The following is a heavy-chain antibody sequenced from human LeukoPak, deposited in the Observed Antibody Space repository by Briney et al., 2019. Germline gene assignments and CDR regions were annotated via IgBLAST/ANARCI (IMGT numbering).Heavy chain of an antibody. CDR2: IYHGGST. V-gene: IGHV4-30-2*01. CDR1: GGSISSGGYS. CDR3: ARALYYLDY. Sequence: SETLSLTCAVSGGSISSGGYSWVWIRQPPGKGLEWIGCIYHGGSTYYNPSLKSRVTISIDKSKNQFSLNLSSVTAADTAVYYRARALYYLDYWGQGTLVTVSS. J-gene: IGHJ4*02.